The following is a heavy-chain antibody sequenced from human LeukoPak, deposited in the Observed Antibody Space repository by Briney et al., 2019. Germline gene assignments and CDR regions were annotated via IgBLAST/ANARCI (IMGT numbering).Heavy chain of an antibody. CDR1: GFTFSSYG. CDR3: AKDWTSTVVTPVGY. J-gene: IGHJ4*02. CDR2: ISYDGSNK. Sequence: GRSLRLSCAASGFTFSSYGMHWVRQAPGKGLEWVAVISYDGSNKYYADSVKGRFTISRDNSKNTLYLQMNSLRAEDTAVYYCAKDWTSTVVTPVGYWGQGTLVTVSS. V-gene: IGHV3-30*18. D-gene: IGHD4-23*01.